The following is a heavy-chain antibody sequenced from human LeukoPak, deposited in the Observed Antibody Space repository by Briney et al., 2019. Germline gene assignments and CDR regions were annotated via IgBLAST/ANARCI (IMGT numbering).Heavy chain of an antibody. J-gene: IGHJ4*02. Sequence: QPGGSLRLFCAASGFTFSSYAMHWVRQAPGKGLEWVAVISYDGSNKYYADSVKGRFTISRDNSKNTLYLQMNSLRAEDTAVYYCARETGTRIVKFDYWGQGTLVTVSS. CDR3: ARETGTRIVKFDY. D-gene: IGHD1-1*01. V-gene: IGHV3-30*04. CDR1: GFTFSSYA. CDR2: ISYDGSNK.